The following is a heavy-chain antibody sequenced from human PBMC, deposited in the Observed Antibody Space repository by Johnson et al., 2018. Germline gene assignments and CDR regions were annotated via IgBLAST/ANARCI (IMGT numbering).Heavy chain of an antibody. J-gene: IGHJ4*02. V-gene: IGHV3-74*03. D-gene: IGHD3-3*01. Sequence: VQLQESGEALVQPGGSLRLSCAASGFTFSNHWMHWSRPVPGKGLVWVSRINHDGSTTMYADSVLARFTISRDNAKNTLYLQMNSVRAGDTAVYYCARQDSSYYSTVHYWGQGILVTVSS. CDR1: GFTFSNHW. CDR2: INHDGSTT. CDR3: ARQDSSYYSTVHY.